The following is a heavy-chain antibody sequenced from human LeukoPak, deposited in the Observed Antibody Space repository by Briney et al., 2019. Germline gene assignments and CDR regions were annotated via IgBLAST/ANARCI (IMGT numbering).Heavy chain of an antibody. Sequence: GGSLRLSCAASGFTFSSYSMNWVRQAPGKGLEWVSSISSSSSYIYYADSVKGRFTISRDNAKNSLYLQMNSLRSDDTAVYYCARDHSRYYDFWSGPRNWFDPWGQGTLVTVSS. V-gene: IGHV3-21*04. CDR2: ISSSSSYI. CDR1: GFTFSSYS. CDR3: ARDHSRYYDFWSGPRNWFDP. D-gene: IGHD3-3*01. J-gene: IGHJ5*02.